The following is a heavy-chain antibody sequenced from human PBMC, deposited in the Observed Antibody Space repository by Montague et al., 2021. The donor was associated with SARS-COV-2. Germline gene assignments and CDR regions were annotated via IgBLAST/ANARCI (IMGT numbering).Heavy chain of an antibody. CDR2: IYDGGAA. D-gene: IGHD4-23*01. CDR3: VRDRPYGGPRGAYDI. V-gene: IGHV4-59*01. CDR1: GGSITGYY. J-gene: IGHJ3*02. Sequence: SETLSLTCTVSGGSITGYYWSWLRRSPGKGLEWIAYIYDGGAANYNPSLGSRVTISTDTSKNQLSLKVNSVTAADTVVYYCVRDRPYGGPRGAYDIWGQGTVVTVSS.